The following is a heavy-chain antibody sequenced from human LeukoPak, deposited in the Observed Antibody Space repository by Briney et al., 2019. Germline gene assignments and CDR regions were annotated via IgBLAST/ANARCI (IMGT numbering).Heavy chain of an antibody. CDR2: IYYSGST. Sequence: SQTLSLTCTVSGDSISSVDSYWSWIRQPPGKGLEWIGYIYYSGSTYYNPSLKSRASISVDTSNNQFSLKLSSVTAAETAVYYSARVSDCSSTTCLFDYWGQGTLVTVSS. CDR1: GDSISSVDSY. J-gene: IGHJ4*02. CDR3: ARVSDCSSTTCLFDY. V-gene: IGHV4-30-4*01. D-gene: IGHD2-2*01.